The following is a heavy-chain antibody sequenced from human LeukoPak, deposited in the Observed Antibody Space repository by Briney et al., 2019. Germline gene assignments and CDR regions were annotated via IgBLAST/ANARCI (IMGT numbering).Heavy chain of an antibody. CDR3: ARYSSSSVAFDP. D-gene: IGHD6-6*01. Sequence: SETLSLTCAVYGGSFSGYYWSWIRQPPGKGLEWIGYIYYSGSTNYNPSLKSRVTISVDTSKNQFSLKLSSVTAADTAVYYCARYSSSSVAFDPWGQGTLVTVSS. CDR1: GGSFSGYY. J-gene: IGHJ5*02. CDR2: IYYSGST. V-gene: IGHV4-59*01.